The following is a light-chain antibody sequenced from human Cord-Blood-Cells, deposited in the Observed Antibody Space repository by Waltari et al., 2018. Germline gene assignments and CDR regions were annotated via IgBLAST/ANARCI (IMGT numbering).Light chain of an antibody. Sequence: QSALTQPPSVSGSPGQSATISCTGTSSDVGSYNRVSWYQQPPGTAPKLMIYEVSNRPSGVPDRFSGSKSGNTASLTISGLQAEDEADYYCSSYTSSSNWVFGGGTKLTVL. V-gene: IGLV2-18*02. CDR1: SSDVGSYNR. CDR2: EVS. CDR3: SSYTSSSNWV. J-gene: IGLJ3*02.